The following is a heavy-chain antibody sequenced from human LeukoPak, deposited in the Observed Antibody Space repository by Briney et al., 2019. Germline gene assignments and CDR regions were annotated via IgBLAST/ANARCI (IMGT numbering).Heavy chain of an antibody. Sequence: GASVKVSCKASGYTFTGYYMHWVRQAPGQGLEWMGWINPNSGGTNYAQKFQGRVTMTRDTSISTAYMELSRLRSDDTAVYYCARSMIVVVIGAFDIWGQGTMVTVSS. V-gene: IGHV1-2*02. D-gene: IGHD3-22*01. CDR3: ARSMIVVVIGAFDI. CDR2: INPNSGGT. CDR1: GYTFTGYY. J-gene: IGHJ3*02.